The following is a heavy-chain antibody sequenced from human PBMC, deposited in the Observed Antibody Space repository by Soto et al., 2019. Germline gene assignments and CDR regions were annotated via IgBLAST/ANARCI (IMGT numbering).Heavy chain of an antibody. D-gene: IGHD5-12*01. CDR3: ARSEVNSGYGRFHYFDY. CDR1: GYTFTSYA. J-gene: IGHJ4*02. V-gene: IGHV1-3*01. Sequence: ASVKVSCKASGYTFTSYAMHCVRQAPGQRLEWMGWINAGNGNTKYSQKFQGRVTITRDTSASTAYMELSSLRSEDTAVYYCARSEVNSGYGRFHYFDYWGQGTLVTVSS. CDR2: INAGNGNT.